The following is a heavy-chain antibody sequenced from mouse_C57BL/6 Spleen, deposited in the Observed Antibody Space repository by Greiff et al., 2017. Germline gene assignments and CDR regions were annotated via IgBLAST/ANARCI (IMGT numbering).Heavy chain of an antibody. J-gene: IGHJ2*01. CDR3: AKGHYGSSYFDY. CDR2: INPSNGGT. V-gene: IGHV1-53*01. CDR1: GYTFTSYW. Sequence: QVQLKQPGTELVKPGASVKLSCKASGYTFTSYWMPWVKQRPGQGLEWIGNINPSNGGTNYNEKFKSKATLTVDKSSSTAYMQLSSLTSEDSAVXYCAKGHYGSSYFDYWGQGTTLTVSS. D-gene: IGHD1-1*01.